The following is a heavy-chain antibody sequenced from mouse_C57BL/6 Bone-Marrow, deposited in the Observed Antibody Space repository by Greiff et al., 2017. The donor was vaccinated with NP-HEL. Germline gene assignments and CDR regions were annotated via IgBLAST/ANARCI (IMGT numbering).Heavy chain of an antibody. V-gene: IGHV1-82*01. J-gene: IGHJ2*01. CDR1: GYAFSSSW. Sequence: VQLKESGPELVKPGASVKISCKASGYAFSSSWMTWVKQRPGKGLEWIGRIYPGDGDTNYNGKFKGKATLTADKSSSTAYMQLSSLTSEDSAVYFCARKDGDYFDYWGQGTTLTVSS. CDR3: ARKDGDYFDY. D-gene: IGHD2-3*01. CDR2: IYPGDGDT.